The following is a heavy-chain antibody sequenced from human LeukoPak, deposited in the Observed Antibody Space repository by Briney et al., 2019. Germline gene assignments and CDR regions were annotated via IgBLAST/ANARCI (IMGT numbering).Heavy chain of an antibody. J-gene: IGHJ4*02. Sequence: SETLSLTCTVSGGSISSYYWSWIRQPPGKGLEWIGRIYTSGSTNYNPSLKSRVTMSVDTSKNQFSLKLSSVTAADTAVYYCARQGDTYWNYWDYWGQGTLVTVSS. CDR2: IYTSGST. CDR3: ARQGDTYWNYWDY. D-gene: IGHD1-1*01. V-gene: IGHV4-4*07. CDR1: GGSISSYY.